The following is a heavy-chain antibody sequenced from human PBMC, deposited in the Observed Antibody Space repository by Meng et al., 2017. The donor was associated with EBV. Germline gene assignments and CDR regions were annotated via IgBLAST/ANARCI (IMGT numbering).Heavy chain of an antibody. J-gene: IGHJ5*02. CDR1: GGFISSYY. Sequence: VRVEESGQGLVKPSETLHLTCTVSGGFISSYYWSWIRQTPGKGLEWIGYIYYSGSTNYNPSLKSRVTRSVDTSKNQFSLKLSSVTAADTAVYYCARAEDYGDYLGWFDPWGQGTLVTVSS. V-gene: IGHV4-59*01. CDR3: ARAEDYGDYLGWFDP. D-gene: IGHD4-17*01. CDR2: IYYSGST.